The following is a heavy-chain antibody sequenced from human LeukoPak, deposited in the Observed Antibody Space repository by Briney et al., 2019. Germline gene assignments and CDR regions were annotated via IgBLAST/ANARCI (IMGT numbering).Heavy chain of an antibody. J-gene: IGHJ6*03. Sequence: SQTLSLTCAISGDSVSSNSAAWNWIRQSPSRGLEWLGRTYYRSKWYNDYAVSVKSRITINPDTSKNQFSLQLNSVTPEDTAVYYCARAVINYGDVYCYYYYMDVWGKGTTVTVSS. CDR2: TYYRSKWYN. CDR3: ARAVINYGDVYCYYYYMDV. D-gene: IGHD4-17*01. CDR1: GDSVSSNSAA. V-gene: IGHV6-1*01.